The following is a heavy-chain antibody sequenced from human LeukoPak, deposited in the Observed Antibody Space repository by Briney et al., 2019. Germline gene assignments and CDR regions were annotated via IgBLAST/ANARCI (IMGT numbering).Heavy chain of an antibody. CDR3: ARADNGGNWFDP. D-gene: IGHD4-23*01. Sequence: ASVKVSCKASGYTFTTAAMHWVRQAPGQGLEWMGWINTGNGNAKYSQKFQGRVTITRDTSASTAYMELSSLKSEDTGVYFCARADNGGNWFDPWGQGTLVTVSS. V-gene: IGHV1-3*04. CDR1: GYTFTTAA. J-gene: IGHJ5*02. CDR2: INTGNGNA.